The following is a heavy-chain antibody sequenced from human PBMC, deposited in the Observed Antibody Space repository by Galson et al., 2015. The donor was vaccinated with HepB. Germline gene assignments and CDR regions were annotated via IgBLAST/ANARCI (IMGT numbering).Heavy chain of an antibody. Sequence: SLRLSCAASGFTFSGSAMHWVRQASGKGLEWVGRIRSKANSYATAYAASVKGRFTISRDDSKNTAYLQMNSLKTEDTAVYYCTRAHCSSTSCYPYYYYGMDVWGQGTTVTVSS. J-gene: IGHJ6*02. CDR2: IRSKANSYAT. CDR3: TRAHCSSTSCYPYYYYGMDV. V-gene: IGHV3-73*01. CDR1: GFTFSGSA. D-gene: IGHD2-2*01.